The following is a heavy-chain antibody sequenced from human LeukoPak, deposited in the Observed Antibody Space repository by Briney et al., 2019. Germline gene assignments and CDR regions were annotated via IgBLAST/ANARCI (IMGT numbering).Heavy chain of an antibody. J-gene: IGHJ4*02. CDR1: GFTFSSYS. Sequence: GGSLRLSCAASGFTFSSYSMNWVRQAPGKGLEWVSSISSSSSYIYYADSVKGRFTISRDNAKNSLYLQMNSLRAEDTAVYYCAREDYGERNYFDYWGQGTLVTVSS. CDR2: ISSSSSYI. D-gene: IGHD4-17*01. CDR3: AREDYGERNYFDY. V-gene: IGHV3-21*01.